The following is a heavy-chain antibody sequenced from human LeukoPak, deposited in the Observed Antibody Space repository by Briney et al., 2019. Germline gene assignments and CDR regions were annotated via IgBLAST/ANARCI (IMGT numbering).Heavy chain of an antibody. V-gene: IGHV4-31*03. CDR1: GGSISSGGYY. D-gene: IGHD4-23*01. J-gene: IGHJ1*01. CDR3: ARGTTLVTPEYFQH. CDR2: IYYSGST. Sequence: SETLSLTCTVSGGSISSGGYYWSWIRQHPGKGLEWIGYIYYSGSTYYNPSLKSRVTISVDTSKNQFSLKLSSVTAADTAVYYCARGTTLVTPEYFQHWGQGTLVTVSS.